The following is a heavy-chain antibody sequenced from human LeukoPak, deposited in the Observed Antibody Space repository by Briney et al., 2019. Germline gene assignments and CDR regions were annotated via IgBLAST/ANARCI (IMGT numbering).Heavy chain of an antibody. CDR2: ISAYNGNT. V-gene: IGHV1-18*01. CDR3: ARIAYYYDSSGYPD. J-gene: IGHJ4*02. D-gene: IGHD3-22*01. CDR1: GYTFTSYG. Sequence: ASVKVSCKASGYTFTSYGISWVRQAPGQGLEWMGWISAYNGNTNYAQKLQGRVTMTTDTSTSTAYMELRSLRSDDTAVYYCARIAYYYDSSGYPDWGQGTLVTVPS.